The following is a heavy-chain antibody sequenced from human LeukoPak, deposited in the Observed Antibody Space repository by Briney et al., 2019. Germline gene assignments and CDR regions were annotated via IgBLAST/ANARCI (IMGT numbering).Heavy chain of an antibody. CDR1: GFTFSSYG. J-gene: IGHJ3*02. Sequence: PGGSLRLSCAASGFTFSSYGMSWVRQAPGQGLEWVSAISTSGESTYYADSVKGHFTISRDNSKNTLYLQMNSLRAEDTAVYYCAKREGANDAFDIWGQGTMVTVSS. D-gene: IGHD1-26*01. CDR3: AKREGANDAFDI. CDR2: ISTSGEST. V-gene: IGHV3-23*01.